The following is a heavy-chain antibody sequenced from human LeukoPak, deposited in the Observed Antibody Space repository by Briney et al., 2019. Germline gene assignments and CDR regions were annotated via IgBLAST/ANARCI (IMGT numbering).Heavy chain of an antibody. D-gene: IGHD3-22*01. Sequence: SETLSLTCTVSGGSISSSGYYWGWIRQPPGKGLEWIGNIYYSGSTYYNPSLKSRVTISGDTSKNQFSLRLSSVTAADTAVYYCARASYSYDINGWVPFDYWGQGTLVTVSS. J-gene: IGHJ4*02. CDR2: IYYSGST. CDR1: GGSISSSGYY. V-gene: IGHV4-39*07. CDR3: ARASYSYDINGWVPFDY.